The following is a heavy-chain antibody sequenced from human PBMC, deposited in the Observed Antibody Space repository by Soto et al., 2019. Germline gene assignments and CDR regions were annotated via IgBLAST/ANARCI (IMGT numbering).Heavy chain of an antibody. CDR3: ARDQGGQSEHFIFDT. CDR1: GFSFSDDV. D-gene: IGHD3-16*01. Sequence: QVQVVEAVGGLVQPGRSLRLSCTASGFSFSDDVMHWVRQPPGKGLEWVAVIWWQGRDIFYEGSMKGRFTISRNNSKNTADRQMNSLRVEATAVYYCARDQGGQSEHFIFDTWGQGTLGTVSS. J-gene: IGHJ4*02. V-gene: IGHV3-33*01. CDR2: IWWQGRDI.